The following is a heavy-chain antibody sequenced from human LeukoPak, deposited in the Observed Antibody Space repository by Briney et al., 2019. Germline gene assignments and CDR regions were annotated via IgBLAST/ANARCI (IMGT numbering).Heavy chain of an antibody. J-gene: IGHJ5*02. CDR3: ARDPSSFRGRFDP. D-gene: IGHD3-16*01. CDR2: IYSSGST. V-gene: IGHV4-4*07. Sequence: PSEILSLTCTVSGGSISSYYWNWIRQPAGKGLEWIGRIYSSGSTNYNPSLKSRVTMSVDTSKNQFSLKLSSVTAADTAVYYCARDPSSFRGRFDPWGQGTLVAVSS. CDR1: GGSISSYY.